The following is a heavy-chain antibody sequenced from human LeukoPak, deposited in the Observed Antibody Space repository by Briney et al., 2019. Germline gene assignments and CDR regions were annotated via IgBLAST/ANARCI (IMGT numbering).Heavy chain of an antibody. CDR3: ARRSDDILTGLDY. J-gene: IGHJ4*02. CDR1: GYSISSGYY. V-gene: IGHV4-38-2*02. CDR2: IYHTGST. D-gene: IGHD3-9*01. Sequence: SETLSLTCTVSGYSISSGYYWGWIRQPPGKGLEWIGSIYHTGSTYYNPSLKSRVTISVDTSKNQFSLNLSSVTAADTAVYYCARRSDDILTGLDYWGQGTLVTVSS.